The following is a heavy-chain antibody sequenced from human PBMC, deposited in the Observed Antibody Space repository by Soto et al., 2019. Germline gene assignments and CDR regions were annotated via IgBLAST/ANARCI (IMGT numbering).Heavy chain of an antibody. CDR2: IVVGSGNT. CDR3: AADVCAARPCYYYGMDV. CDR1: GFTFTSSA. J-gene: IGHJ6*02. V-gene: IGHV1-58*01. Sequence: SLKVSCKASGFTFTSSAVQWVRQARGQRLEWIGWIVVGSGNTNYAQKFQERVTVTRDMSTSTAYMELSSLRSEDTAVYYCAADVCAARPCYYYGMDVWGQGTTVTVSS.